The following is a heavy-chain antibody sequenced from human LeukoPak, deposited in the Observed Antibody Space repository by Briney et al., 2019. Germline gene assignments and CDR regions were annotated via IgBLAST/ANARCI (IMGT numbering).Heavy chain of an antibody. V-gene: IGHV1-2*02. D-gene: IGHD6-13*01. Sequence: ASVKVPCKASGYTFTGYYMHWVRQAPGQGLEWMGWINPNSGGTNYAQKFQGRVTMTRDTSISTAYMELSRLRSDDTAVYYCARWSSSWYGSRGHYYFDYWGQGTLVTVSS. CDR2: INPNSGGT. CDR3: ARWSSSWYGSRGHYYFDY. J-gene: IGHJ4*02. CDR1: GYTFTGYY.